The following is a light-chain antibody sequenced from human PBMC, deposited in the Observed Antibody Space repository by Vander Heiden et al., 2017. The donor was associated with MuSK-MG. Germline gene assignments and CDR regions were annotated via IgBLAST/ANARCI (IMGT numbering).Light chain of an antibody. J-gene: IGKJ3*01. Sequence: AIQSTQCPSSLSASVGDRVTITCRASQGISSALAWYQQEPGKGAKLLIYDGSSSEIGVPSRFSGSGSGWAFTLTVSSLKSEAFPTYFSWQVNSYPFAFGDGTKVEIK. V-gene: IGKV1-13*02. CDR1: QGISSA. CDR2: DGS. CDR3: WQVNSYPFA.